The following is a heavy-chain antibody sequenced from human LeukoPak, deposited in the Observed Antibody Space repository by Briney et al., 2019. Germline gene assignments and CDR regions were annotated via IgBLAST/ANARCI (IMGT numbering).Heavy chain of an antibody. CDR1: GFTFSSYA. J-gene: IGHJ4*02. Sequence: GGSLRLSCAASGFTFSSYAMSWVRQAPGKGLEWVSAISGSGGSTYYADSVKGRFTISRDNSKNTLYLQMNSLRAEDTAVYCCAKTWWYRYYFDYWGQGTLVTVSS. CDR3: AKTWWYRYYFDY. V-gene: IGHV3-23*01. CDR2: ISGSGGST. D-gene: IGHD2-15*01.